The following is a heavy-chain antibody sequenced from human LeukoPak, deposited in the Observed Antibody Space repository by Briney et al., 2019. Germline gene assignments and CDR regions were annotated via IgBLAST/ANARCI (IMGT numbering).Heavy chain of an antibody. CDR2: LSYDGGDK. CDR3: ARRGGYCSSTSCRYYYYGMDV. D-gene: IGHD2-2*01. CDR1: GFTFSSYA. J-gene: IGHJ6*04. Sequence: GRSLRLSCAASGFTFSSYALHWVRQAPGKGLEWVAVLSYDGGDKYYADSVKRRFTISRDNSKNTMYLQMNSLRADDTAVYYCARRGGYCSSTSCRYYYYGMDVWGKGTTVTVSS. V-gene: IGHV3-30*04.